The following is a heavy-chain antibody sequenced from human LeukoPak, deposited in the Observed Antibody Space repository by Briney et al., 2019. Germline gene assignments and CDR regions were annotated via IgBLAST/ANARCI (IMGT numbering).Heavy chain of an antibody. CDR2: VYSSGST. Sequence: SETLSLTCTVSGGSINDSYWSWIRQPAGKGLEWIGRVYSSGSTYSNPSLKSRVTMSLDTSKNQFSLKLTSVTAADTAVYYCAREYYVSGYYYYYYMDVWGKGTTVTVSS. CDR1: GGSINDSY. V-gene: IGHV4-4*07. D-gene: IGHD2/OR15-2a*01. J-gene: IGHJ6*03. CDR3: AREYYVSGYYYYYYMDV.